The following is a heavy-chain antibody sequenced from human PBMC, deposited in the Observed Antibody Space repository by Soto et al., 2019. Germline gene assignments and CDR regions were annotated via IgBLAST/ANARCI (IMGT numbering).Heavy chain of an antibody. J-gene: IGHJ6*02. CDR3: ARVGVWFGELGPHCYGMDV. CDR2: IYYSGST. V-gene: IGHV4-61*01. D-gene: IGHD3-10*01. Sequence: QVQLQESGPGLVKPSETLSLTCTVSGGSVSSGSYYWSWIRQPPGKGLEWIGYIYYSGSTNYNPSLKSRVTISVDTSKNQFSLKLSSVTAADTAVYYCARVGVWFGELGPHCYGMDVWGQGTTVTVSS. CDR1: GGSVSSGSYY.